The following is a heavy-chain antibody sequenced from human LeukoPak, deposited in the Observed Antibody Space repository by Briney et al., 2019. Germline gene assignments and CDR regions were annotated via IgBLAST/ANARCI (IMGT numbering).Heavy chain of an antibody. CDR1: GGTFSSYA. V-gene: IGHV1-69*01. J-gene: IGHJ4*02. Sequence: SVKVSCKASGGTFSSYAISWVRQAPGQGLEWMGGIIPIFGTANYAQKFQGRVTITADESTSTAYMELSSLRSEDTAVYYCAREAIFGASFDYWGQGTLVTVSS. CDR2: IIPIFGTA. CDR3: AREAIFGASFDY. D-gene: IGHD3-3*01.